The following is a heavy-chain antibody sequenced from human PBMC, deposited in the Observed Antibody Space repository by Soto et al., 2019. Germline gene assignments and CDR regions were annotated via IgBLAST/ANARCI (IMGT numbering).Heavy chain of an antibody. CDR1: GGSISSGGYY. CDR2: IDYSGRT. CDR3: ARADHDLYYYYGMDV. J-gene: IGHJ6*02. D-gene: IGHD1-1*01. V-gene: IGHV4-31*03. Sequence: QVQLQESGPGLVKPSQTLSLTCTVSGGSISSGGYYWSWIRQHPGKGLEWIGYIDYSGRTYYNPSLKSRVTISVDTSKNQFSLKLSSVTAADTAVYYCARADHDLYYYYGMDVWGQGTTVTVSS.